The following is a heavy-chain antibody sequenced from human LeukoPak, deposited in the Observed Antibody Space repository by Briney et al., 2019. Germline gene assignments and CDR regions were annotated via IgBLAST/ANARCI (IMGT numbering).Heavy chain of an antibody. Sequence: ASVKVSCTASGYIFTNYYTHWVRQAPGQGLEWMGIINTSGGSTSSAQKFQGRVTVTRDTSTSTVYMELSSLRSEDTALYYCARDAFLSGSLSPIDYWGQGTLVTVSS. V-gene: IGHV1-46*01. J-gene: IGHJ4*02. CDR2: INTSGGST. CDR1: GYIFTNYY. CDR3: ARDAFLSGSLSPIDY. D-gene: IGHD5-12*01.